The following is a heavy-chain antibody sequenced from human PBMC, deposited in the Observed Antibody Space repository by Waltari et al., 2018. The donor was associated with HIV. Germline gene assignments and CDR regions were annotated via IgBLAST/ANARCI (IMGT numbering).Heavy chain of an antibody. CDR3: AGVEYSTSGPGY. V-gene: IGHV4-59*01. CDR1: GGSISSYF. CDR2: IYYTGNT. Sequence: QVQLQESGPGLVKPSETLSLTCTVSGGSISSYFWSWIRQPPGKGLEWIGYIYYTGNTNYNPPLKSRVTMSVATSKNQFSLMLTSLTSADTAVYYCAGVEYSTSGPGYWGQGTLVTVSS. J-gene: IGHJ4*02. D-gene: IGHD6-6*01.